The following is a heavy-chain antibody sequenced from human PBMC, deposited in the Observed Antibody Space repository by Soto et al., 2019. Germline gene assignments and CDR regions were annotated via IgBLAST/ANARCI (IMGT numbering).Heavy chain of an antibody. J-gene: IGHJ4*02. Sequence: GGSLRLSCAASGFTFSSYSMNWVRQAPGKGLEWVAVISYDGSNKYYADSVKGRFTISRDNSKNTLYLQMNSLRAEDTAVYYCAKAEPTGSGNDIDYWGQGTLVTVSS. CDR2: ISYDGSNK. CDR3: AKAEPTGSGNDIDY. V-gene: IGHV3-30*18. CDR1: GFTFSSYS. D-gene: IGHD3-10*01.